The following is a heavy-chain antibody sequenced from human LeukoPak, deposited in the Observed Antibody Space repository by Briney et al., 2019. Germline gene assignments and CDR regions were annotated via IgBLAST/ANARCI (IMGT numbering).Heavy chain of an antibody. CDR2: IYHSGST. CDR1: GGSISSGGYY. CDR3: ASAKRGYDLYRPYYYYYGMDV. J-gene: IGHJ6*02. V-gene: IGHV4-30-2*01. Sequence: SQTLFLTCTVSGGSISSGGYYWSWIRQPPGKGPEWIGYIYHSGSTYYNPSLKSRVTISVDRSKNQFSLKLSSVTAADTAVYYCASAKRGYDLYRPYYYYYGMDVWGQGTTVTVSS. D-gene: IGHD5-12*01.